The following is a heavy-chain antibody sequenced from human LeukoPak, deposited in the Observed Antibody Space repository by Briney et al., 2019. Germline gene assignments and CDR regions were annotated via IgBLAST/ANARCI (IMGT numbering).Heavy chain of an antibody. CDR3: TKDQLRYFDWGNNWFDP. Sequence: PGVSLRLSCAASGFTFDDYAMHWVRQAPGKVLEWVSGISWNSGNIQYADSVRGRFTISRDNDKNSLYLEMNSLRAEDTALYYCTKDQLRYFDWGNNWFDPWGQGTLVTVSS. CDR2: ISWNSGNI. V-gene: IGHV3-9*01. CDR1: GFTFDDYA. J-gene: IGHJ5*02. D-gene: IGHD3-9*01.